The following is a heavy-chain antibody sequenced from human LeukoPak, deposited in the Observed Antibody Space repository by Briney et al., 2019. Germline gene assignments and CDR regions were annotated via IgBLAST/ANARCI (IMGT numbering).Heavy chain of an antibody. J-gene: IGHJ4*02. CDR1: GGSISSGDYY. CDR2: IYYSGST. CDR3: ARTNYYDSSGPKHYFDQ. V-gene: IGHV4-30-4*01. Sequence: SETLSLTCTVSGGSISSGDYYWSWIRQPPGKGLECIGYIYYSGSTYYNPSLKSRVTISVDTSKNQFSLKLGSVTAADTAVYYCARTNYYDSSGPKHYFDQWGQGTLVTVSS. D-gene: IGHD3-22*01.